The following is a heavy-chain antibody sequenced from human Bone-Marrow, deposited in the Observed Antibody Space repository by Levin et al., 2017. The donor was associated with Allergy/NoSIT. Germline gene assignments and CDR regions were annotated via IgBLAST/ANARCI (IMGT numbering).Heavy chain of an antibody. J-gene: IGHJ6*02. D-gene: IGHD3-16*01. CDR3: VKDANFQEYVWGSHLVYDQYFDV. CDR1: GFIFRNYA. Sequence: PGGSLRLSCAANGFIFRNYAMTWVRQAPGKGLEWAATISGSGGSLYYADSVKGRFTISRDNSKNRLYLQMSSLRVEDTAVYYCVKDANFQEYVWGSHLVYDQYFDVWGLGTTVTVSS. CDR2: ISGSGGSL. V-gene: IGHV3-23*01.